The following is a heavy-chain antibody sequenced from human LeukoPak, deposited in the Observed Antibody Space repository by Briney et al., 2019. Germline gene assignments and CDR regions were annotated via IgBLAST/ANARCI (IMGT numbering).Heavy chain of an antibody. D-gene: IGHD3-22*01. J-gene: IGHJ3*02. CDR1: GFTFRSYA. CDR2: ISYDGSNK. Sequence: GGSLRLSCAASGFTFRSYAMHSVRQAPGKGLERVAVISYDGSNKYYADSVKGRFTISRDNSTSTLCMQMSSLRAEDTAVYYCATSRYYYDRGHAFDIWGQGTKVSVSS. V-gene: IGHV3-30*04. CDR3: ATSRYYYDRGHAFDI.